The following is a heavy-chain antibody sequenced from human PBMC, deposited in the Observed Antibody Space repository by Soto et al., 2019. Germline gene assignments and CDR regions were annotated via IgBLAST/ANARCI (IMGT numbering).Heavy chain of an antibody. D-gene: IGHD3-22*01. CDR2: ISGSGGST. Sequence: GGSLRLSCAASGFTFSSYAMSWVHQAPGKGLEWVSAISGSGGSTYYADSVKGRFTISRDNSKNTLYLQMNSLRAEDTAVYYCAKGLYYYDSSGYYRGFDYWGQGTLVIVSS. J-gene: IGHJ4*02. CDR3: AKGLYYYDSSGYYRGFDY. V-gene: IGHV3-23*01. CDR1: GFTFSSYA.